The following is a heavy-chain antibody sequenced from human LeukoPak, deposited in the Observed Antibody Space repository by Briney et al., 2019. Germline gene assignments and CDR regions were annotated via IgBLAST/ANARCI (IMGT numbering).Heavy chain of an antibody. CDR1: GGSFSGYY. Sequence: PSETLSLTCAVYGGSFSGYYWGWIRRPPGKGLEWIGEINHSGSTNHNPSLKSRVTISVDTSKNQFSLKLSSVTAADTAVYYCARAGYDILTGYRNNDYWGQGTLVTVSS. CDR3: ARAGYDILTGYRNNDY. V-gene: IGHV4-34*01. D-gene: IGHD3-9*01. CDR2: INHSGST. J-gene: IGHJ4*02.